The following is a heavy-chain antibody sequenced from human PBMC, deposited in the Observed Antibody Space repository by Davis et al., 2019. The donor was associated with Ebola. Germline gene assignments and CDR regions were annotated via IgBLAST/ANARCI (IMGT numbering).Heavy chain of an antibody. D-gene: IGHD4-23*01. CDR2: INPNSGGT. CDR1: GYTFTNYY. CDR3: ARDSQNGGYYGMDV. V-gene: IGHV1-2*06. Sequence: ASVKVSCKASGYTFTNYYMHWVRQAPGQGLEWMGRINPNSGGTNYAQKFQGRVTMTRDTSTSTVYMELGSLRSEDTAVYYCARDSQNGGYYGMDVWGKGTTVTVSS. J-gene: IGHJ6*04.